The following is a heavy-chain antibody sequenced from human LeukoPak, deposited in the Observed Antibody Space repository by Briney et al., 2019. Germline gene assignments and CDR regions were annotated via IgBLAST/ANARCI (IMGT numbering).Heavy chain of an antibody. CDR2: ISAYNGKQ. Sequence: ASVKVSCKASGYTFTSYGISWVRPAPGQRLEWMGWISAYNGKQNYAQKLQGRVTMTTDTSTSTAYTELRGLRSDDTAVYYCARGDTIFGVVINFDYWGQGTLVTVSS. CDR3: ARGDTIFGVVINFDY. J-gene: IGHJ4*02. D-gene: IGHD3-3*01. V-gene: IGHV1-18*01. CDR1: GYTFTSYG.